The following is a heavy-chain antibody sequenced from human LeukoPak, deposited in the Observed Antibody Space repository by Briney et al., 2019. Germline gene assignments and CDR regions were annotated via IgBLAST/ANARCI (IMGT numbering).Heavy chain of an antibody. CDR1: GFTFSSYW. CDR3: ARFETVAAKPFEY. D-gene: IGHD6-19*01. Sequence: PGGSLRLSCAASGFTFSSYWMSWVRQAPGKGLEWVANIKQDGSEKYYVDSVKGRFTISRDNAENLLYLQMNSLRAEDTAVYYCARFETVAAKPFEYWGQGTLVTVSS. CDR2: IKQDGSEK. J-gene: IGHJ4*02. V-gene: IGHV3-7*01.